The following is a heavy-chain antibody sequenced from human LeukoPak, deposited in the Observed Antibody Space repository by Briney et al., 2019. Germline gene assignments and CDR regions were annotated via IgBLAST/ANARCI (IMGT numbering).Heavy chain of an antibody. D-gene: IGHD6-19*01. CDR3: ARDASGWYYFDY. J-gene: IGHJ4*02. V-gene: IGHV4-34*01. CDR1: GGSFSGYY. CDR2: INHSGST. Sequence: SETLSLTCAVYGGSFSGYYWSWIRQPPGKGLGWIGEINHSGSTNYNPSLKSRVTISVDTSKNQFSLKLSSVTAADTAVYYCARDASGWYYFDYWGQGTLVTVSS.